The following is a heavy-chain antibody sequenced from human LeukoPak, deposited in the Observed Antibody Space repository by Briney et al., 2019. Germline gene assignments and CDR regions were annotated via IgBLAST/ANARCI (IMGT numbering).Heavy chain of an antibody. D-gene: IGHD5-18*01. CDR1: GFIFSSYW. CDR2: IKEDGSEK. J-gene: IGHJ4*02. CDR3: ARAQLGWGYSYGFDY. Sequence: RGSLRLSCAASGFIFSSYWMSWVRQAPGKGLEWVANIKEDGSEKYYVDSVKGRFTISRDNAKNSLFLQMNSLRAEDTAVYYCARAQLGWGYSYGFDYWGQGTLVTVSS. V-gene: IGHV3-7*01.